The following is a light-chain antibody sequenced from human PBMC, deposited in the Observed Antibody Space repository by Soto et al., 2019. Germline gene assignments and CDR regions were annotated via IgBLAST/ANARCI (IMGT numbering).Light chain of an antibody. CDR1: SSNIGAGYD. J-gene: IGLJ1*01. CDR3: QSYDRSLSGYV. V-gene: IGLV1-40*01. CDR2: GDN. Sequence: QSVLTQLPSVSGAPGQRVTISCTGSSSNIGAGYDVHWYQQLPDTAPKLLIYGDNNRPSGVPDRFSDSKSGTSASLAITGLQAEDEADYYCQSYDRSLSGYVFGTGTKVTVL.